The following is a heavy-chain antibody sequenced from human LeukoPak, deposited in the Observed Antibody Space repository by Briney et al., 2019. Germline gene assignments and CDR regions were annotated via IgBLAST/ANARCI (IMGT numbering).Heavy chain of an antibody. CDR1: GDSVSANGAT. D-gene: IGHD3-3*01. V-gene: IGHV6-1*01. J-gene: IGHJ3*02. CDR2: AYYRSKWYN. CDR3: ARVPYYDFQADAFDI. Sequence: SQTLSLTCAISGDSVSANGATWNWIRQSPSRGLEWLGRAYYRSKWYNDYAVSVKSRITINPDTSKNQFSLQLNSVTPEDTAVYYCARVPYYDFQADAFDIWGQGTMVTVSS.